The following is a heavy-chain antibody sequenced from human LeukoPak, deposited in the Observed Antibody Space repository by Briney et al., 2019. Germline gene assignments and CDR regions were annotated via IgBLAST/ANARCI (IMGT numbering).Heavy chain of an antibody. CDR2: ISSRSDYI. J-gene: IGHJ2*01. Sequence: GGSLRLSCAASGFSFSTYSINWVRQAPGKGLEWVSSISSRSDYIYYADSVKGRFTISRENANNSLYLKMNSLRAEDTAVYXXXXXXXXGPXXXXXXXDLWGRGTLVTVSS. D-gene: IGHD2-2*01. CDR1: GFSFSTYS. V-gene: IGHV3-21*01. CDR3: XXXXXXGPXXXXXXXDL.